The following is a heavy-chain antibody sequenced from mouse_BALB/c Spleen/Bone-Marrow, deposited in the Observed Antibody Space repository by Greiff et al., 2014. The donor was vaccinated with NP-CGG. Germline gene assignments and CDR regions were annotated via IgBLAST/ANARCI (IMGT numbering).Heavy chain of an antibody. Sequence: QVHVKQSGAELVKPGASVKLSCKASGYTFTSYYMYWVKQRPGQGLEWFGEINPSNGGTNFNEKFKNNATLTVDKSSSTAYMQLSSLTSEDSAVYYCSRGRRDALDYWGQGTSVTVSS. CDR2: INPSNGGT. CDR3: SRGRRDALDY. V-gene: IGHV1S81*02. CDR1: GYTFTSYY. J-gene: IGHJ4*01.